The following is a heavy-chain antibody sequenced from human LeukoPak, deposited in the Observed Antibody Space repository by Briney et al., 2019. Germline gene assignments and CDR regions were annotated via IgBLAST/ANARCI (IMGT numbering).Heavy chain of an antibody. CDR2: INPNSGGT. CDR1: GYTFTGYY. V-gene: IGHV1-2*06. CDR3: ARDDKYYFDY. Sequence: GASVKVSCKASGYTFTGYYMHWVRQAPGQGLEWMGRINPNSGGTNYAQKFQGRVTITTDESTSTAYMELSSLRSEDTAVYYCARDDKYYFDYWGQGTLVTVSS. J-gene: IGHJ4*02. D-gene: IGHD3-9*01.